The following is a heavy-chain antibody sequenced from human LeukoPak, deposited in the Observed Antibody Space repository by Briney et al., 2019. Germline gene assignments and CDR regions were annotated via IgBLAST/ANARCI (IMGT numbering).Heavy chain of an antibody. J-gene: IGHJ4*02. CDR2: IIPILGIA. D-gene: IGHD2-15*01. CDR1: GGTFSTYA. V-gene: IGHV1-69*04. CDR3: ASQVVVVSQGPGYFVY. Sequence: SVKVPCKAAGGTFSTYAMSWVLQAPGQGLEWMGRIIPILGIANYAQKFQGRVTITADKSTSTAYMELSSLRSEDTAVYYCASQVVVVSQGPGYFVYWGQRTLVTVSS.